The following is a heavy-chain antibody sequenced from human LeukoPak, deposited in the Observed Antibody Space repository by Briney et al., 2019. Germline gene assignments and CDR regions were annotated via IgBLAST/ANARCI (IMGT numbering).Heavy chain of an antibody. V-gene: IGHV3-7*04. D-gene: IGHD1-1*01. J-gene: IGHJ4*02. Sequence: GGSLRLSCAVSGFTFSKFWMSWVRQAPGRGLEWVADIHPEGNEKYHVESVKGRFTISRDNAKNLLFLQMNGLRVEDTAVYYCARGDDFSGDHWGQGTLVTVSS. CDR1: GFTFSKFW. CDR3: ARGDDFSGDH. CDR2: IHPEGNEK.